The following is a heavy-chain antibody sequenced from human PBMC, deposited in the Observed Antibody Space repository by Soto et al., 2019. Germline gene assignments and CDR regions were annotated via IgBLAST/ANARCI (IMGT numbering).Heavy chain of an antibody. CDR3: ARDYGSSWPHLYHLDY. J-gene: IGHJ4*02. CDR1: GFTFSSYG. Sequence: SLRLSCAASGFTFSSYGMHWVRQAPGKGLEWVAVIWYDGSNKYYADSVKGRFTISRDNSKNTLYLQMNSLRAEDTAVYYCARDYGSSWPHLYHLDYWGQGTLVTVSS. V-gene: IGHV3-33*01. D-gene: IGHD6-13*01. CDR2: IWYDGSNK.